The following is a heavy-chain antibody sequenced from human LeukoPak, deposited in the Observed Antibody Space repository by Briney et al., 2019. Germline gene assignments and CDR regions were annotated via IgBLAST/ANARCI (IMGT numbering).Heavy chain of an antibody. CDR1: GGSFSGYY. CDR2: INHNGST. J-gene: IGHJ6*02. CDR3: ARADIAIFGVVTRYYYYGMDV. V-gene: IGHV4-34*01. D-gene: IGHD3-3*01. Sequence: SETLFLTCAVHGGSFSGYYWSWIRRTPGKGLEWIGEINHNGSTNYNPSLKSRHTISLDTSKNQLALTLSSVTAAVTAVYYCARADIAIFGVVTRYYYYGMDVWGQGTTVTVSS.